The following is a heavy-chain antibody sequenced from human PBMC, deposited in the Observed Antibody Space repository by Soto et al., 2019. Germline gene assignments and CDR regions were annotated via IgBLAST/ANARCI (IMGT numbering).Heavy chain of an antibody. J-gene: IGHJ6*02. V-gene: IGHV3-30*18. CDR1: GFTFSSYG. CDR2: ISYDGSNK. D-gene: IGHD1-1*01. Sequence: GGSLRLSCAASGFTFSSYGMHWVCQAPGKGLEWVAVISYDGSNKYYADSVKGRFTISRDNSKNTLYLQMNSLRAEDTAVYYCAKDSRERRSYYYYGMDVWGQGTTVTVSS. CDR3: AKDSRERRSYYYYGMDV.